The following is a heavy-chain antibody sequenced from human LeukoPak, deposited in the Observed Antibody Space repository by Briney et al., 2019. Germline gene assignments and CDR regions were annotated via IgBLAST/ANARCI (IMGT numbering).Heavy chain of an antibody. CDR2: ICYYRITT. CDR1: GFTFSSYG. V-gene: IGHV3-33*06. D-gene: IGHD1-7*01. Sequence: LRLSCAASGFTFSSYGMQWVGQAAGKGVEWVAVICYYRITTFYADSFKSRFSISKDNSKNTLYLPMNTLRAEDTAVYYCAKDPGTLNYYYYYMDVWGKGTTVTVSS. CDR3: AKDPGTLNYYYYYMDV. J-gene: IGHJ6*03.